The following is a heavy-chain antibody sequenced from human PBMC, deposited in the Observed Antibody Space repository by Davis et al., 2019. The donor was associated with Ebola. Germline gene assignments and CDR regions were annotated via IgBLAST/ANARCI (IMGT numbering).Heavy chain of an antibody. V-gene: IGHV4-39*07. CDR3: ARNRAVAGTYYYYGMDV. CDR1: GGSISSSSYY. CDR2: IYYSGST. D-gene: IGHD6-19*01. J-gene: IGHJ6*02. Sequence: SETLSLTCTVSGGSISSSSYYWGWIRQPPGKGLEWIGSIYYSGSTNYNPSLKSRVTISVDKSKNQFSLKLSSVTAADTAVYYCARNRAVAGTYYYYGMDVWGQGTTVTVSS.